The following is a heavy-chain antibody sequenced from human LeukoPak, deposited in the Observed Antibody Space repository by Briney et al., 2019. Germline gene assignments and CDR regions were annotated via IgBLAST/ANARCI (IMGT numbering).Heavy chain of an antibody. D-gene: IGHD3-3*01. CDR1: GGSISTYY. J-gene: IGHJ4*02. Sequence: PSETLCLTCTVSGGSISTYYWSSIRQPPGQGLEWIGYIYYSGSTDYNPSLKSRVTISVDTSKNQFSLKLSSVTAADTAVYYCARTSYDFSWDYWGQGTLVTVSS. CDR2: IYYSGST. CDR3: ARTSYDFSWDY. V-gene: IGHV4-59*01.